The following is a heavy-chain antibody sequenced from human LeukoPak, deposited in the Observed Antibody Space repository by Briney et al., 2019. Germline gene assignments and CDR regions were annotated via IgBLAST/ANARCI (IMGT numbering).Heavy chain of an antibody. CDR3: ARSTGWFGQGYFDY. Sequence: GGSLRLSCAASGFTFSSYWMHWVRQAPGKGLVWVSRINSDGSSTSYADSVKGRFTISRDNAKNTLYLQMNSLRAEDTAVYHCARSTGWFGQGYFDYWGQGTLVTVSS. V-gene: IGHV3-74*01. D-gene: IGHD3-10*01. CDR2: INSDGSST. J-gene: IGHJ4*02. CDR1: GFTFSSYW.